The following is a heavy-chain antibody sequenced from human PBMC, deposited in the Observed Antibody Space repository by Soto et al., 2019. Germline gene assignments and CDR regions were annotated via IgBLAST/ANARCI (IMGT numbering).Heavy chain of an antibody. CDR3: AHRQNIVVVPAATKRAWYDAFDI. CDR1: GFSLSTSGVG. D-gene: IGHD2-2*01. Sequence: QITLKESGPTLVKPTQTLTLTCTFSGFSLSTSGVGVCWIRQPPGKALAWLALIYWDDDKRYSPSLKSRLTIIKDTSKSQMVLTMTNMDPVDTATYYCAHRQNIVVVPAATKRAWYDAFDIWGQGTMVTVSS. V-gene: IGHV2-5*02. CDR2: IYWDDDK. J-gene: IGHJ3*02.